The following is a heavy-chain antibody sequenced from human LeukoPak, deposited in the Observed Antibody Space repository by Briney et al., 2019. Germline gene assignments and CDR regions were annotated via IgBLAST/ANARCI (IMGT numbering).Heavy chain of an antibody. CDR2: ISYDGSNK. J-gene: IGHJ4*02. Sequence: PGGSLRLSCAASGFTFSSYAMHWVRQAPGKGLEWVAVISYDGSNKYYADSVKGRFTISRDNSKNTLYLQMNSLRAEDTAVYYCAREGNHYNILTGYYYAYYFDYWGQGTLVTVSS. CDR1: GFTFSSYA. CDR3: AREGNHYNILTGYYYAYYFDY. V-gene: IGHV3-30-3*01. D-gene: IGHD3-9*01.